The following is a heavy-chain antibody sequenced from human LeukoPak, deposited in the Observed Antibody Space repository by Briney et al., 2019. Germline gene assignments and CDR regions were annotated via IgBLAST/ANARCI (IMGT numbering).Heavy chain of an antibody. V-gene: IGHV1-2*02. CDR1: GYTFTSYD. CDR3: ARDGYNWNDLNWFDP. D-gene: IGHD1-1*01. J-gene: IGHJ5*02. Sequence: GASVKVSCKASGYTFTSYDINWVRQATGQGLEWMGWINPNSGGTNYAQKFQGRVTMTRDTSISTAYMELSRLRSDDTAVYYCARDGYNWNDLNWFDPWGQGTLVTVSS. CDR2: INPNSGGT.